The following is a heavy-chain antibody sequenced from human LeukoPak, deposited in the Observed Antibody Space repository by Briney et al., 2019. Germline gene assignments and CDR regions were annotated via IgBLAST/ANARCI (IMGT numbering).Heavy chain of an antibody. Sequence: PGGSLRLSCAASGFTFDDYAMHWVRQAPGKGLEWVSGISWNSGSIGYADSVKGRFTISRDNAKNSLYLQMNSLRAEDTALYYCAKIRIAADLADAFDIWGQGTMVTVSS. J-gene: IGHJ3*02. CDR3: AKIRIAADLADAFDI. CDR2: ISWNSGSI. CDR1: GFTFDDYA. V-gene: IGHV3-9*01. D-gene: IGHD6-13*01.